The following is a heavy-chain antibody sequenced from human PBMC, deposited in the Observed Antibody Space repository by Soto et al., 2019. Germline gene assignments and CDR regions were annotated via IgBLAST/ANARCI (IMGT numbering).Heavy chain of an antibody. D-gene: IGHD3-3*01. CDR1: GGTFSGYA. V-gene: IGHV1-69*13. Sequence: SVKVSCKASGGTFSGYAISWVRQAPGQGLEWMGGIIPIFGTANYAQKFQGRVTITADESTSTAYMELSSLRSEDTAVYYCANGDDFWSGPALYYYGMDVWGQGXTVTVSS. J-gene: IGHJ6*02. CDR3: ANGDDFWSGPALYYYGMDV. CDR2: IIPIFGTA.